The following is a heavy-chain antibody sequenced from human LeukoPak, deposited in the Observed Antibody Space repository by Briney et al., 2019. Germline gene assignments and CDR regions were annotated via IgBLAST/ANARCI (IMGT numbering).Heavy chain of an antibody. Sequence: PGGSLRLSCAASKFTFISYSMHWVRQAPGKGLEYVSGITSNGRNTYYANSVKGRFTISRDNSKNTVYLQMGSLRPEDMAVYYCARERYSPGDDAFDLWGQGTMVTVSS. CDR3: ARERYSPGDDAFDL. V-gene: IGHV3-64*01. J-gene: IGHJ3*01. D-gene: IGHD6-13*01. CDR2: ITSNGRNT. CDR1: KFTFISYS.